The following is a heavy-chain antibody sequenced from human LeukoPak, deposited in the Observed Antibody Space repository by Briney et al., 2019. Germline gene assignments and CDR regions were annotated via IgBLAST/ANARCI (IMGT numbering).Heavy chain of an antibody. J-gene: IGHJ4*02. CDR3: ARCDYGSGSYLCGVDY. D-gene: IGHD3-10*01. Sequence: ASVKVSCKASGYTFTSYYMHWVRQAPGQGLAGMGIINPSGGSTSYAQKFQRRITLNRDTLTTTVYMELRRLRPEDTAVYSCARCDYGSGSYLCGVDYWGQGTLVTVSS. V-gene: IGHV1-46*01. CDR1: GYTFTSYY. CDR2: INPSGGST.